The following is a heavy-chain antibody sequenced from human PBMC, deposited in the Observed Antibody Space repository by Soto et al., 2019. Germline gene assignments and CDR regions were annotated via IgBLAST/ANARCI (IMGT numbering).Heavy chain of an antibody. CDR3: ARGRYYYGSNYYMDV. D-gene: IGHD3-10*01. V-gene: IGHV3-13*01. J-gene: IGHJ6*03. CDR1: GFTFSSYD. CDR2: IGTAGDT. Sequence: GGSLRLSCAASGFTFSSYDMHWVRQATGKGLEWVSAIGTAGDTYYPGSVKGRFTISRENAKNSLYLQMNSLRAGDTAVYYCARGRYYYGSNYYMDVWGKGTTVTVSS.